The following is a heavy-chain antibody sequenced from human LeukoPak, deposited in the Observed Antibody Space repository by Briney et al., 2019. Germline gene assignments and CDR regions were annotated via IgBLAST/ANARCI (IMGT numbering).Heavy chain of an antibody. D-gene: IGHD7-27*01. J-gene: IGHJ5*02. CDR2: IYYSGST. CDR3: ARHSSPLMGMHRRLDP. V-gene: IGHV4-30-4*01. CDR1: GGSISSGDYY. Sequence: SQTLSLTCTVSGGSISSGDYYWSWIRQPPGKGLEWIGYIYYSGSTYYNPSLKSRVTISVDTSKNQFSLKLSSATAADTAVYYCARHSSPLMGMHRRLDPWGQGTLVTVSS.